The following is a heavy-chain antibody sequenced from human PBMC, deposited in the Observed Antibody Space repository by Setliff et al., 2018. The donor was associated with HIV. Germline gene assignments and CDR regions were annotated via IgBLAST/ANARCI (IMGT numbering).Heavy chain of an antibody. CDR3: ARNGCSGDSYFCDLDS. Sequence: ASVKVSCKASGYTFKNYDIHWVRLAPGQRPEWVGWINTGNGDTQYSQKLQGRVTVTRDTSASTVYMELRRLTSEDMAVYFCARNGCSGDSYFCDLDSWGQGTPVTVSS. D-gene: IGHD2-21*02. V-gene: IGHV1-3*04. CDR1: GYTFKNYD. J-gene: IGHJ4*02. CDR2: INTGNGDT.